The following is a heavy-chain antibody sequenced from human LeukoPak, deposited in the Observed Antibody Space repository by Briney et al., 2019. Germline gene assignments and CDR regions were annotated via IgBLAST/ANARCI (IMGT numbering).Heavy chain of an antibody. CDR3: DASTYYYDSSGYYYFDY. Sequence: PGGSLRLSCAASGFTFSSYAMSWVRQAPGKGLEWVSAISGSGGSTYYADSVEGRFTISRDNSKNTLYLQMNSLRAEDTAVYYCDASTYYYDSSGYYYFDYWGQGTLVTVSS. CDR2: ISGSGGST. V-gene: IGHV3-23*01. CDR1: GFTFSSYA. J-gene: IGHJ4*02. D-gene: IGHD3-22*01.